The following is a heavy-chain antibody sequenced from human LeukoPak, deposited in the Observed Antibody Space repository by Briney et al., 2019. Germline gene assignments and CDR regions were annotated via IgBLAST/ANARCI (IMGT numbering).Heavy chain of an antibody. D-gene: IGHD3-22*01. CDR2: VSGSGGST. Sequence: GGSLRLSCAASGFAFRTYNMHWVRQAPGKGLEWVSSVSGSGGSTYYADSVKGRFTISRDNSKNTLVLQMNSLRAEDTAVYYCAKSSYYDSSGYYREYYFDYWGQGTLVTVSS. J-gene: IGHJ4*02. V-gene: IGHV3-23*01. CDR1: GFAFRTYN. CDR3: AKSSYYDSSGYYREYYFDY.